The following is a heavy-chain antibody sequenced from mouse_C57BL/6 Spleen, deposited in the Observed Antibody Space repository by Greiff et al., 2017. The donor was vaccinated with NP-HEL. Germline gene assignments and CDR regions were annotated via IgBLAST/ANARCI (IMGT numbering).Heavy chain of an antibody. CDR2: IYPGDGDT. Sequence: VQVVESGAELVKPGASVKISCKASGYAFSSYWMNWVKQRPGKGLEWIGQIYPGDGDTNYNGKFKGKATLTADKSSSTAYMQLSSLTSEDSAVYFCAREPTGHWYFDVWGTGTTVTVSS. CDR3: AREPTGHWYFDV. V-gene: IGHV1-80*01. D-gene: IGHD4-1*01. J-gene: IGHJ1*03. CDR1: GYAFSSYW.